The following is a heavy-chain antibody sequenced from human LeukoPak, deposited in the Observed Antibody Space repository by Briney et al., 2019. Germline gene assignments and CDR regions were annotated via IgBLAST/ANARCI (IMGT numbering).Heavy chain of an antibody. CDR3: ARDPSGWYFVDY. D-gene: IGHD6-19*01. Sequence: GGSLRLSCAASGFTFSSYSMNWVRQAPGKGLEWVSSISSSSSYIYYADSVKGRFTISRDNAKDSLYLQMNSLRAEDTAVYYCARDPSGWYFVDYWGQGTLVTVSS. CDR1: GFTFSSYS. CDR2: ISSSSSYI. V-gene: IGHV3-21*01. J-gene: IGHJ4*02.